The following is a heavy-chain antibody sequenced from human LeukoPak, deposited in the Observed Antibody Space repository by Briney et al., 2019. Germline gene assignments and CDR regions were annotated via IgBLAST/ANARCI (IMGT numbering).Heavy chain of an antibody. CDR1: GGSFSGYY. J-gene: IGHJ4*02. D-gene: IGHD6-13*01. Sequence: SETLSLTCAVYGGSFSGYYWSWIRQPPGKGLEWIGEINHSGSTNHNPSLKSRVTISVDTSKNQFSLKLSSVTAADTAVYYCARGPYSSSWYLRSYYFDYWGQGTLVTVSS. CDR2: INHSGST. CDR3: ARGPYSSSWYLRSYYFDY. V-gene: IGHV4-34*01.